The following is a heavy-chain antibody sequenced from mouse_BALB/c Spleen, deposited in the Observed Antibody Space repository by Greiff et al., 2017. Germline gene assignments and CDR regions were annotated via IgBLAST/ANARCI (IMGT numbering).Heavy chain of an antibody. CDR1: GFTFSDYY. Sequence: EVKLVESGGGLVKPGGSLKLSCAASGFTFSDYYMYWVRQTPEKRLEWVATISDGGSYTYYPDSVKGRFTISRDNAKNNLYLQMSSLKSEDTAMYYCARVPTGTYAMDYWGQGTSVTVSS. CDR3: ARVPTGTYAMDY. CDR2: ISDGGSYT. V-gene: IGHV5-4*02. D-gene: IGHD4-1*02. J-gene: IGHJ4*01.